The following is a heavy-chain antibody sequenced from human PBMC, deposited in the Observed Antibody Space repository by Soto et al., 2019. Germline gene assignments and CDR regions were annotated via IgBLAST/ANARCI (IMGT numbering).Heavy chain of an antibody. J-gene: IGHJ4*02. D-gene: IGHD2-15*01. CDR3: ARKGAVCSGGSCYPGRLYYFDY. Sequence: PSETHSLPCAVSGGSFSGYYWSWIRQPPGKGLERSGEINHSGSTNYNPALKSRVTISVDTSKKQFSLKLRSVAAADTAVYYCARKGAVCSGGSCYPGRLYYFDYWGQGTLVTVSS. CDR2: INHSGST. V-gene: IGHV4-34*01. CDR1: GGSFSGYY.